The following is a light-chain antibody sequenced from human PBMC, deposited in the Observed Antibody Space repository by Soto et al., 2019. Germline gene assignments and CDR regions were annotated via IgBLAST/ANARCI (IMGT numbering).Light chain of an antibody. CDR3: QSYDRSLSGYV. J-gene: IGLJ1*01. CDR1: SSNFGAGFH. CDR2: DIT. Sequence: QPVLTQPPSVSGAPGQWVTISCTGSSSNFGAGFHVHWYQQLPGTAPKLLIYDITNRPSGVPDRFSGSKSGTSASLAITGLQAEDEAVYYCQSYDRSLSGYVFGTGTKVTVL. V-gene: IGLV1-40*01.